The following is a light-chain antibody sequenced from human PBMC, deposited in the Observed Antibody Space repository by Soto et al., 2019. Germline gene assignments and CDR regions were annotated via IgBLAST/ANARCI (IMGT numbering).Light chain of an antibody. CDR1: SSDVGSYNY. J-gene: IGLJ1*01. V-gene: IGLV2-14*01. Sequence: QSALTQPASVSGSPGQSITISCTGTSSDVGSYNYVSWYQQHPGKAPKLMIYEVSDRPSGISSRFSGSKSGNTASLTISGRQTEDEADYYCSSYTSSSPLFGTGTKLTVL. CDR3: SSYTSSSPL. CDR2: EVS.